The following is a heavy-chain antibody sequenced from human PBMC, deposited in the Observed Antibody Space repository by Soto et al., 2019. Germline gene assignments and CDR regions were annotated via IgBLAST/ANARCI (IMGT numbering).Heavy chain of an antibody. D-gene: IGHD2-21*01. V-gene: IGHV1-69*08. CDR2: IIPILGIA. Sequence: QVQLVQSGAEEKKPGSSVKVSCKATGGTYSSYTMSRVRKAPGQGLEWMGRIIPILGIANYAQKFQGRVTITADKSTSTAYMELSSLRSEDTAVYYCARDPSAGDSAGYWGQGTLVTVSS. CDR1: GGTYSSYT. J-gene: IGHJ4*02. CDR3: ARDPSAGDSAGY.